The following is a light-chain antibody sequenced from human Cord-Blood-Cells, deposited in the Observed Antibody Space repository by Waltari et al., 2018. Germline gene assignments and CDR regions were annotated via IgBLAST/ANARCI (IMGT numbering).Light chain of an antibody. V-gene: IGLV2-11*01. CDR3: CSYAGSYTYV. CDR2: VVS. CDR1: SRDVGGSNY. Sequence: QSALTQPRSVSGSPGQSVTISCTGTSRDVGGSNYFSCYQQHPGKAPKLMIYVVSKRPSGVPDRFSGSKSGNTASLTISGLQAEDEADYYCCSYAGSYTYVFGTGTKVTVL. J-gene: IGLJ1*01.